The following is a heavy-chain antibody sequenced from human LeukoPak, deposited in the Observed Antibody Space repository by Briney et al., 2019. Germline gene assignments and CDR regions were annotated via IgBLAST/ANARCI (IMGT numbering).Heavy chain of an antibody. CDR2: IYHSGST. CDR1: GYSISSGYY. Sequence: SETLSLTCTVSGYSISSGYYWGWIRQPPGKGLEWIASIYHSGSTYYNPSLKSRVTMSVDTSKNQFSLKLSSVTAADTAVYYCARHGRGVYYYMDVWGEGTTVTISS. CDR3: ARHGRGVYYYMDV. V-gene: IGHV4-38-2*02. D-gene: IGHD3-10*01. J-gene: IGHJ6*03.